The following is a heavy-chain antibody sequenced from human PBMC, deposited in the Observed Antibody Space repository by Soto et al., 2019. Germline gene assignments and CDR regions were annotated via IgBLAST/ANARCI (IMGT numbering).Heavy chain of an antibody. Sequence: GGSLRLSCVASGITFSSYVMSWVRQAPGKGLEWVSAISSSGGSTYYADSVKGRFTISRDNSKNTLYLQLNSLRAEDTAVYYCALSTRGIIPYYYYMDVWGKGTTVTVSS. V-gene: IGHV3-23*01. J-gene: IGHJ6*03. D-gene: IGHD3-10*01. CDR2: ISSSGGST. CDR1: GITFSSYV. CDR3: ALSTRGIIPYYYYMDV.